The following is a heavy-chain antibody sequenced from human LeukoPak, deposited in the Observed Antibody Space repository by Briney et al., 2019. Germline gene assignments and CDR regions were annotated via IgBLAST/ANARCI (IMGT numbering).Heavy chain of an antibody. CDR2: IYHSGST. CDR3: ARLYIAGVSED. V-gene: IGHV4-38-2*01. D-gene: IGHD1-26*01. CDR1: GYSISSGYY. J-gene: IGHJ4*02. Sequence: PSETLSLTCAVSGYSISSGYYWGWIRLPPGKGLEWIGSIYHSGSTYYNSSLKSRVTISVDTSKNQFSLKLSSVTAADTAVYYCARLYIAGVSEDWGQGTLVTVSS.